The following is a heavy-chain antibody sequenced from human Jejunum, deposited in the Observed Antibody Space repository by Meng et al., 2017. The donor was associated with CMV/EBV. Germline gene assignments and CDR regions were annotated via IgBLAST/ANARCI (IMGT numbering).Heavy chain of an antibody. J-gene: IGHJ4*02. CDR2: ISCYNGDT. D-gene: IGHD6-19*01. CDR1: GYTFTNHG. V-gene: IGHV1-18*01. CDR3: ARDPSNTSGRYAYFDS. Sequence: QVHLLQAVGEVKKPGASVMVSCRVSGYTFTNHGISWIRRAPGQGLECLGWISCYNGDTIYAQKVQGRFTMTMDKSASTAYMDLRSLRSDDTAIYYCARDPSNTSGRYAYFDSWGQGTLVTVSS.